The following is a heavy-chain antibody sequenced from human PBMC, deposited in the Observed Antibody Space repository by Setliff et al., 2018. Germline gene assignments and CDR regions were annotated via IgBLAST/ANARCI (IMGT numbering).Heavy chain of an antibody. CDR3: SRLVRYCTRTSCQRLSGDDY. V-gene: IGHV1-18*01. CDR2: ISPYSGNT. D-gene: IGHD2-2*01. J-gene: IGHJ4*02. CDR1: GYSLSSYG. Sequence: GASVKVSCKASGYSLSSYGITWVRQAPGQGLEWVGWISPYSGNTYYAPKFQGRITMTTDTSTTTAYMELKSLRSDDTAIYYCSRLVRYCTRTSCQRLSGDDYWGQGALVTVSS.